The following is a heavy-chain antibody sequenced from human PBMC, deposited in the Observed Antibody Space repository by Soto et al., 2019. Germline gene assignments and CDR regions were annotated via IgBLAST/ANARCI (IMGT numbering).Heavy chain of an antibody. V-gene: IGHV3-11*01. CDR2: ISSGGHTI. D-gene: IGHD3-16*02. CDR3: ARGQSYANIWGSYRSQYYFDY. Sequence: QVQLVESGGGLVKPGGSLRLSCAVSGFTFTDYYMSWIRQAPGKGLEWVSYISSGGHTIYNADSVRGRFTISRDSAENSLYLQMNSLRAEDTAVYYCARGQSYANIWGSYRSQYYFDYWGQGTLVTVSS. J-gene: IGHJ4*02. CDR1: GFTFTDYY.